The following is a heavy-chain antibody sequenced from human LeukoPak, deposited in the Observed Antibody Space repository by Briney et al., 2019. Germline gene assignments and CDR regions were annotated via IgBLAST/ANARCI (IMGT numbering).Heavy chain of an antibody. CDR2: IYYSGST. CDR1: GGSFSGYY. CDR3: ARRGYYDSRGYFDY. V-gene: IGHV4-34*01. Sequence: SETLSLTCAVYGGSFSGYYWSWIRQPPGKGLEWIGSIYYSGSTYYNPSLKSRVTISVDTSKNQFSLKLSSVTAADTAVYYCARRGYYDSRGYFDYWGQGTLVTVSS. J-gene: IGHJ4*02. D-gene: IGHD3-22*01.